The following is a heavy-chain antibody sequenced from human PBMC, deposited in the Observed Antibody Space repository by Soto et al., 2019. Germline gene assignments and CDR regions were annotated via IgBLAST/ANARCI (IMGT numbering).Heavy chain of an antibody. CDR1: GFTFSSYG. CDR2: ISYDGSNK. J-gene: IGHJ6*02. Sequence: QVQLVESGGGVVQPGRSLRLSCAASGFTFSSYGMHWVRQAPGKGLEWVAVISYDGSNKYYADSVKGRFTISRDNSKNTLYLQMNSLRAEDTAVYYCAKTTFYCISTSCYHSYGMDVWGQGTTVTVSS. D-gene: IGHD2-2*01. CDR3: AKTTFYCISTSCYHSYGMDV. V-gene: IGHV3-30*18.